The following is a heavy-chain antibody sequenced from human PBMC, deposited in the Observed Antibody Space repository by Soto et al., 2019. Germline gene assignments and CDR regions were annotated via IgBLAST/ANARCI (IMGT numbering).Heavy chain of an antibody. J-gene: IGHJ5*02. Sequence: ASVKVSCKASGYTFTSYGISWVRQAPGQGLEWMGWISAYNGNANYAQKLQGRVTMTTDTSTSTAYMELRSLRSDDAAVYYCARGAYTFWSGKNWFDPWGQGTLVTVSS. CDR1: GYTFTSYG. D-gene: IGHD3-3*01. CDR2: ISAYNGNA. V-gene: IGHV1-18*01. CDR3: ARGAYTFWSGKNWFDP.